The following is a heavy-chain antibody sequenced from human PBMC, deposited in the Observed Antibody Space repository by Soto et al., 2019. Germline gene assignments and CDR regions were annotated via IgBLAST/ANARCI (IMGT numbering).Heavy chain of an antibody. CDR2: IHYSGRT. V-gene: IGHV4-61*01. J-gene: IGHJ5*01. CDR1: GGSVSSGSYH. Sequence: PSETLSLTCTVSGGSVSSGSYHWSWIRQPPGKGLEWIGYIHYSGRTTYSPPLKSRVSISLDTSKNQFSLKLTSVTDADTAVYYCARGVGATWFDSWGLGSLVTVSS. D-gene: IGHD1-26*01. CDR3: ARGVGATWFDS.